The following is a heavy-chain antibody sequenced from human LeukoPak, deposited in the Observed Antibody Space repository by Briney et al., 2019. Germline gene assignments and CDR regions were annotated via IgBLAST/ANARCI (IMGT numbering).Heavy chain of an antibody. J-gene: IGHJ6*02. CDR1: GDSVSSNSAA. Sequence: SQTLSLTCAISGDSVSSNSAAWNWIRRSPSRGLEWLGRTYYRSKWYNDYAVSVKSRITINPDTSKNQFSLQLNSVTPEDTAVYYCARERSGWYPGTYYGMDVWGQGTTVTVSS. CDR2: TYYRSKWYN. V-gene: IGHV6-1*01. D-gene: IGHD6-19*01. CDR3: ARERSGWYPGTYYGMDV.